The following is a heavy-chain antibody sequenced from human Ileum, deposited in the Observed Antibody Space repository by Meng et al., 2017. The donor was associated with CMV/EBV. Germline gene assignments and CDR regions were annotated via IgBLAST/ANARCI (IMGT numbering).Heavy chain of an antibody. D-gene: IGHD2-21*02. V-gene: IGHV3-53*01. Sequence: GESLKISCVGSGFNFGRSYMNWVRQAPGKGPEWISVIYNDGTKYYADSVKGRFTISRDNSKNTLYLQMNSLRAEDTAFYYCARYVNFGGDSNYWGQGTLVTVSS. CDR2: IYNDGTK. CDR1: GFNFGRSY. CDR3: ARYVNFGGDSNY. J-gene: IGHJ4*02.